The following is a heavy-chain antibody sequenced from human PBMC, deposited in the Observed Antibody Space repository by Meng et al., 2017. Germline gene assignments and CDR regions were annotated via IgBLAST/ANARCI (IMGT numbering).Heavy chain of an antibody. CDR3: ARDLGIQLWFTSTIAADY. D-gene: IGHD5-18*01. CDR2: INPSGGST. V-gene: IGHV1-46*01. J-gene: IGHJ4*02. CDR1: GYTFTSYY. Sequence: ASVKVSCKASGYTFTSYYMHWVRQAPGQGLEWMGIINPSGGSTSYAQKFQGRVTMTRDTSTSTVYMELSSLRSEDTAMYYCARDLGIQLWFTSTIAADYWGQGTLVTVSS.